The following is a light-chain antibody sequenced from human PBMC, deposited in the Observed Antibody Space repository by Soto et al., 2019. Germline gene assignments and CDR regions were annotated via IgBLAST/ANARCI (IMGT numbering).Light chain of an antibody. J-gene: IGKJ1*01. V-gene: IGKV3-11*01. CDR2: DAS. CDR1: QSVSSY. Sequence: EGGLTESPAALSLSTGERASLSCRASQSVSSYLAWYQQKPGQPPRLLIYDASIRATGIPARFSGSGSGTDFTLTISSLQPEDFAVCYCHQRTNWPRTFGQGTKVDIK. CDR3: HQRTNWPRT.